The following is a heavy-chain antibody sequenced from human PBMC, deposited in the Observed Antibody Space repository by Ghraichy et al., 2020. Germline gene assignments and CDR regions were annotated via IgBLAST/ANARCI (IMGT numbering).Heavy chain of an antibody. D-gene: IGHD3-22*01. V-gene: IGHV4-59*01. Sequence: SETLSLTCTVSGGSISFYYWSWIRQPPGKGLEWIGSIYSSGSTKYNPSHKSRVTISVDTSKNQFSLKLSSVTAADTAVYYCARDVQSPRLGYYDSSGRFDRWGQGTLVTVSS. CDR2: IYSSGST. CDR1: GGSISFYY. J-gene: IGHJ5*02. CDR3: ARDVQSPRLGYYDSSGRFDR.